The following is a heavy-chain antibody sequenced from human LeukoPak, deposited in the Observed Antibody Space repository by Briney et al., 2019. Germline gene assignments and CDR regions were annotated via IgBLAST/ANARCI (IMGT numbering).Heavy chain of an antibody. V-gene: IGHV1-2*02. CDR1: GYTFSCYY. D-gene: IGHD3-3*01. Sequence: ASVKVSFKASGYTFSCYYMQWVRQAPGQALEWMGWITLDSGGTDYAEKFQGRVTMTRDTSISTVYMELSRLRSDDTAVYYCARGYRTGDMTIFAYWGQGTLVTVSS. J-gene: IGHJ4*02. CDR2: ITLDSGGT. CDR3: ARGYRTGDMTIFAY.